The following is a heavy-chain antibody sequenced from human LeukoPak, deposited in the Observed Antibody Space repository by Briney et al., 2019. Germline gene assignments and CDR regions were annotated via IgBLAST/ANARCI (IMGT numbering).Heavy chain of an antibody. CDR2: IIPIFGAA. CDR1: GGTFSSYA. V-gene: IGHV1-69*05. Sequence: SVKVSCKASGGTFSSYAISWVRQAPGQGLEWMGGIIPIFGAANYAQKFQGRVTITTDESTSTAYMELSSLRSEDTAVYYCARDSRDGYTYFDYWGQGTLVTVSS. CDR3: ARDSRDGYTYFDY. J-gene: IGHJ4*02. D-gene: IGHD5-24*01.